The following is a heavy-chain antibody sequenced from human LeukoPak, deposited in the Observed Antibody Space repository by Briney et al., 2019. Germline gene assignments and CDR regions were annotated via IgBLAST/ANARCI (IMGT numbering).Heavy chain of an antibody. CDR3: AARIVGAISFDY. CDR2: IYTSGST. D-gene: IGHD1-26*01. CDR1: GASISSGSYY. V-gene: IGHV4-61*02. Sequence: PSQTLSLTCTVSGASISSGSYYWSWIRQPAGKGLEGIGRIYTSGSTNYNPSLKSRVTISVDTSKNQLSLKLSSVTAADTAVYYCAARIVGAISFDYWGQGTLVTVSS. J-gene: IGHJ4*02.